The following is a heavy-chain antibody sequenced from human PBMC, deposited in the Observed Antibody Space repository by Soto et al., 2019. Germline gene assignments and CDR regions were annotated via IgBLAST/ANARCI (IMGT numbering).Heavy chain of an antibody. Sequence: GASGNVSCKASGYIFTGYYMHWVRQAPGQGLEWMGWINPNSGDTNYTQNFQGWVTVTRDTSISTAYMELSRLRSDDTAVYYCATSRISIAVPGATEYYFDHWGQGTPVPVSP. J-gene: IGHJ4*02. CDR2: INPNSGDT. CDR1: GYIFTGYY. CDR3: ATSRISIAVPGATEYYFDH. D-gene: IGHD6-19*01. V-gene: IGHV1-2*04.